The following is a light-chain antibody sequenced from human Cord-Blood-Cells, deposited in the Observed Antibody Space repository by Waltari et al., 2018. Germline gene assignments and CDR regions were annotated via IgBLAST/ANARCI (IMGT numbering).Light chain of an antibody. CDR2: DVS. Sequence: QSALTQPASVSGSPGQSITISCTGTSSDVGGYNYVSWYQQHPGKAPKRVIYDVSKRPSGVSNRFSGSKSGNTASLTISGLQAEDEADYYCSSYTSSSTWVFGGGTKLTVL. CDR3: SSYTSSSTWV. CDR1: SSDVGGYNY. J-gene: IGLJ3*02. V-gene: IGLV2-14*01.